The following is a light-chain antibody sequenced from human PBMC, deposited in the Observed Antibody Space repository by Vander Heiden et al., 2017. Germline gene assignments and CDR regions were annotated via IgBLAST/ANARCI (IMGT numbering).Light chain of an antibody. J-gene: IGKJ4*01. CDR3: QQYGSSPLT. CDR2: GAS. V-gene: IGKV3-20*01. CDR1: QSVSSSY. Sequence: IVLTQSPGTLSLSPGERATLSCRASQSVSSSYLAWYQQKPGQAPRLLIYGASSRATGIPDRFSGSWSGTDFTLTISRLEPEDFAVYYCQQYGSSPLTFGGGTKVEIK.